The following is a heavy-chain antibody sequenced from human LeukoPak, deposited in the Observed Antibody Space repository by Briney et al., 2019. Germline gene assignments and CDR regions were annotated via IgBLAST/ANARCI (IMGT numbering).Heavy chain of an antibody. D-gene: IGHD2-15*01. Sequence: SETLSLTCTVSGGSISSYYWSWIRKPPGKGLEWIGYIYYSGSTNYNPSLKSRVTISVDTSKNQFSLKLSSVTAADTAVYYCASAPIYCSGGSCLVSWFDPWGQGTLVTVSS. CDR3: ASAPIYCSGGSCLVSWFDP. J-gene: IGHJ5*02. CDR1: GGSISSYY. V-gene: IGHV4-59*01. CDR2: IYYSGST.